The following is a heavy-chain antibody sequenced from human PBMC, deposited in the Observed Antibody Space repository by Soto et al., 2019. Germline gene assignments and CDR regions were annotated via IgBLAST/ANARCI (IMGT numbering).Heavy chain of an antibody. J-gene: IGHJ4*02. V-gene: IGHV3-30*18. Sequence: GGSLRLSCAASGFTFSSYGMHWVRQAPGKGLEWVAVISYDGSNKYYADSVKGRFTISRDNSKNTLYLQMNSLRAEDTAVYYCAKDKDPQSYCGGDCYPIFPAYWGQGTLVTVSS. CDR3: AKDKDPQSYCGGDCYPIFPAY. CDR1: GFTFSSYG. CDR2: ISYDGSNK. D-gene: IGHD2-21*02.